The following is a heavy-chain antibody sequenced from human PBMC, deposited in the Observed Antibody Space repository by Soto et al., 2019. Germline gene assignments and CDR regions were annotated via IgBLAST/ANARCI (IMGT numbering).Heavy chain of an antibody. V-gene: IGHV4-59*01. D-gene: IGHD3-9*01. J-gene: IGHJ4*02. CDR3: ARVRSSRYDILTGYYSV. Sequence: PSETLSLTCTVSGGSISSYYWSWIRQPPGKGLEWIGYIYYSGSTNYNPSLKSRVTISVDTSKNQFSLKLSSVTAADTAVYYRARVRSSRYDILTGYYSVWGQGTLVTVSS. CDR1: GGSISSYY. CDR2: IYYSGST.